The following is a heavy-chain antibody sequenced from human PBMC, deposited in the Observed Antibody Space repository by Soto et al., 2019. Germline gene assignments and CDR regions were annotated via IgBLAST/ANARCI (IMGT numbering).Heavy chain of an antibody. J-gene: IGHJ4*02. Sequence: SETLSLTCTVSGGSISSYYWSWIRQPPGKGLEWIGYIYYSGSTNYNPSLKSRVTISVDTSKNQFSLKLSSVTAVDTAVYYCARDLVATGYFDYWGQGTLVTVSS. V-gene: IGHV4-59*01. CDR3: ARDLVATGYFDY. CDR1: GGSISSYY. CDR2: IYYSGST. D-gene: IGHD5-12*01.